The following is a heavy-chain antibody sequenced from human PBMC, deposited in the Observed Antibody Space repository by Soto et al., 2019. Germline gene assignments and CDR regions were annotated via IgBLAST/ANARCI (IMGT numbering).Heavy chain of an antibody. CDR1: GFTFSAVY. V-gene: IGHV3-11*05. CDR2: ISSSGTSA. CDR3: ARDRGAVTGQYFDY. J-gene: IGHJ4*02. D-gene: IGHD6-19*01. Sequence: QVHLEESGGGLVKPGGSLRLSCAASGFTFSAVYMSWIRQAPNKGLEYISYISSSGTSANYADSVKSRFTIYRYNAKNSLYLQMNSLRAEDTAVYYCARDRGAVTGQYFDYWGQGALVTVSA.